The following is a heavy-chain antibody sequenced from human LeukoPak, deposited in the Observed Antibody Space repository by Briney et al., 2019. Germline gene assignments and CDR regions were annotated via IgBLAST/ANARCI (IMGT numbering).Heavy chain of an antibody. CDR1: GGSISSYY. CDR2: IYYSGST. V-gene: IGHV4-59*01. J-gene: IGHJ5*02. D-gene: IGHD1-7*01. CDR3: ARGSRITGTTGWFDP. Sequence: SETLSLTCTVSGGSISSYYWSWIRQPPGKGLEWIGYIYYSGSTNYNPSLKSRVTISVDTSKNQFSLKLSSVTAADTAVYYCARGSRITGTTGWFDPWGQGTLVTVSS.